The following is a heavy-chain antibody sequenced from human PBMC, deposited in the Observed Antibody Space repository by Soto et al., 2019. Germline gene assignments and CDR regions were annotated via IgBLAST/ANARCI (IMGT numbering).Heavy chain of an antibody. J-gene: IGHJ4*02. Sequence: VQLVESGGGLVQPGESLRLSCAASGFTFSSYCMHWVRQAPGKGLVWVAGITNDGSTASYADSVKGRFTISRDNSENTLFLQMNSLRAEDTAVYYCVRVGRLRRFDSWGQGTLVTVSS. V-gene: IGHV3-74*01. CDR3: VRVGRLRRFDS. CDR1: GFTFSSYC. CDR2: ITNDGSTA. D-gene: IGHD6-25*01.